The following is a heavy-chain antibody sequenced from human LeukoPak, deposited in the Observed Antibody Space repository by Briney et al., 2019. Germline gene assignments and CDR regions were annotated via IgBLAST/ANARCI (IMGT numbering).Heavy chain of an antibody. V-gene: IGHV3-21*01. Sequence: GGSLRLSCAASGFTFSSYGMSWVRQAPGKGLEWVSSISSSSSYIYYADSVKGRFTISRDNAKNSLYLQMNSLRAEDTAVYYCARDLDSQNSYDYWGQGTLVTVSS. J-gene: IGHJ4*02. D-gene: IGHD3/OR15-3a*01. CDR3: ARDLDSQNSYDY. CDR2: ISSSSSYI. CDR1: GFTFSSYG.